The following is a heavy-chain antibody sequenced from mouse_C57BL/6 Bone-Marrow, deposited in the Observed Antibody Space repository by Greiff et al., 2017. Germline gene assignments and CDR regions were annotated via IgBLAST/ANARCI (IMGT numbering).Heavy chain of an antibody. CDR1: GYTFTSYW. J-gene: IGHJ4*01. CDR2: IYPGSGST. CDR3: ARDGNYEFFYYAMDY. D-gene: IGHD2-1*01. V-gene: IGHV1-55*01. Sequence: QVQLQQPGAELVKPGASVKMSCKASGYTFTSYWITWVKQRPGQGLEWIGDIYPGSGSTNYNEKFKSKATLTVDTSSSTAYMQLSSLTSEDSAVYYCARDGNYEFFYYAMDYWGQGTSVTVSS.